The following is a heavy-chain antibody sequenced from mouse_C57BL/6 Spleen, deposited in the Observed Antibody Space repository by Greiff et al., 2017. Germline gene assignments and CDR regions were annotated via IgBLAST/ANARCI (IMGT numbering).Heavy chain of an antibody. J-gene: IGHJ4*01. D-gene: IGHD4-1*01. CDR1: GYTFTSYW. CDR2: INPSSGYT. Sequence: QVHVKQSGAELAKPGASVKLSCKASGYTFTSYWMHWVKQRPGQGLEWIGYINPSSGYTKYNQKFKDKATLTADKSSSTAYMQLSSLTYEDSAVYYCARGKLGPYAMDYWGQGTSVTVSS. CDR3: ARGKLGPYAMDY. V-gene: IGHV1-7*01.